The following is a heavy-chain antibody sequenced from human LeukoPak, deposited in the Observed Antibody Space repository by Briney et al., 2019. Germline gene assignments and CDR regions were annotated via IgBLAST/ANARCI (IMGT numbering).Heavy chain of an antibody. D-gene: IGHD6-13*01. CDR1: GFTFSSYS. CDR2: ISSSSSYI. Sequence: GGSLRLSCAASGFTFSSYSMNWVRQAPGKGLEWVSSISSSSSYIYYADSVKGRFIISRDNAKNSLYLQMNSLRAEDTAVYYCARDPGGYSSSWYNIGPTFDYWGQGTLVTVSS. J-gene: IGHJ4*02. CDR3: ARDPGGYSSSWYNIGPTFDY. V-gene: IGHV3-21*01.